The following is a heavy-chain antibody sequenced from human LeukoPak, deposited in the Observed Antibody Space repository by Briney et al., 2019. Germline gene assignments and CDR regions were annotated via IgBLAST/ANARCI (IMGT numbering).Heavy chain of an antibody. V-gene: IGHV4-39*07. Sequence: NASETLSLTCTVSGGSINSSSYYWDWIRQPPGKGLEWIVSVYYTGSTYDNPSLKSRVTISVDTSKSQISLKMSSVTAADTAVYYCARDPPIHLWGQGTLVTVSS. J-gene: IGHJ4*02. D-gene: IGHD5-18*01. CDR1: GGSINSSSYY. CDR3: ARDPPIHL. CDR2: VYYTGST.